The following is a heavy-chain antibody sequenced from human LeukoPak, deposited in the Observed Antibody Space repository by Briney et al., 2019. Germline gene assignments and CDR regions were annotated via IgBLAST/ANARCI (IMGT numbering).Heavy chain of an antibody. J-gene: IGHJ4*02. D-gene: IGHD2-15*01. CDR2: ISYDGSNK. CDR1: GFTFSSYG. V-gene: IGHV3-30*18. CDR3: AKNFGSGVFDY. Sequence: PGRSLRLSCAASGFTFSSYGMHWVRQAPGKGLEWVAVISYDGSNKYYADSAKGRFTISRDNSKNTLYLQMNSLRAEDTAVYYCAKNFGSGVFDYWGQGTLVTVSS.